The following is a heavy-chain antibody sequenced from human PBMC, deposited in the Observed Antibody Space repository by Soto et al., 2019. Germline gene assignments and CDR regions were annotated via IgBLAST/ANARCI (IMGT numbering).Heavy chain of an antibody. CDR3: AKVPRPGYSYGNGYFDY. Sequence: QVQLVESGGGVVQPGRSLRLSCAASGFTFSSYGMHWVRQAPGKGLEWVAVISYDGSNKYYADSVKGRFTISRDNSKNTVYLQMNSLRAEDKAVYYCAKVPRPGYSYGNGYFDYWGQGTLVTVSS. D-gene: IGHD5-18*01. J-gene: IGHJ4*02. V-gene: IGHV3-30*18. CDR1: GFTFSSYG. CDR2: ISYDGSNK.